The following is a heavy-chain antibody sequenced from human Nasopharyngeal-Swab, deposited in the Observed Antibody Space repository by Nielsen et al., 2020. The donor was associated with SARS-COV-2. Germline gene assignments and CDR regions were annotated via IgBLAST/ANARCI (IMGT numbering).Heavy chain of an antibody. CDR1: GFTFDDYA. Sequence: SLKISCAASGFTFDDYAMHWVRQAPGKGLEWVSGISWNSGSIGYADSVKGRFTISRDNAKNSLYLQMNSLRAEDTALYYCAKAGSYYVFFSNWFDPWGQGTPVTVSS. V-gene: IGHV3-9*01. CDR3: AKAGSYYVFFSNWFDP. D-gene: IGHD1-26*01. CDR2: ISWNSGSI. J-gene: IGHJ5*02.